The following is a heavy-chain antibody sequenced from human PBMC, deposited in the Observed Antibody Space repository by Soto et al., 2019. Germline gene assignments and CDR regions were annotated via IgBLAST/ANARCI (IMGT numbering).Heavy chain of an antibody. CDR3: ARLGERITMIVVVKYYFDY. CDR2: IKQDGSEK. Sequence: PGGSLRLSCADSGFTFSSYWMSWVRQAPWKGLEWVANIKQDGSEKYYVDSVKGRFTVSRDNAKNSLYLQMNSLRAEDTAVYYCARLGERITMIVVVKYYFDYWGQGTLVTVSS. D-gene: IGHD3-22*01. CDR1: GFTFSSYW. J-gene: IGHJ4*02. V-gene: IGHV3-7*01.